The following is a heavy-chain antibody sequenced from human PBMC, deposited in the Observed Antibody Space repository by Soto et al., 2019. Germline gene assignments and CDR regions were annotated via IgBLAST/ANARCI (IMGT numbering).Heavy chain of an antibody. D-gene: IGHD5-18*01. CDR2: IYYSGST. J-gene: IGHJ4*02. Sequence: PSETLSLTCTVSGGSISSSSYYWGWIRQPPGKGLEWIGSIYYSGSTYYNPSLKSRVTIPVDTSKNQFSLKLSSVTAADTAVYYCARESAMVTGWGQGTLVTVSS. CDR1: GGSISSSSYY. V-gene: IGHV4-39*02. CDR3: ARESAMVTG.